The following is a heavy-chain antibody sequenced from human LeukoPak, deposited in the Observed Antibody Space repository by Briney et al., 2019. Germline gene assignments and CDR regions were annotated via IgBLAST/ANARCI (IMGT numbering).Heavy chain of an antibody. V-gene: IGHV1-46*01. CDR2: INPSGGST. Sequence: ASVKVSCKASGYTFTSYYMHWVRQAPGQGLEWMGIINPSGGSTGYAQKFQGRVTMTRDTSTSTVYMELSSLRSEDTAVYYCARAGNVQLLSTVSWGQGTLVTVSS. CDR1: GYTFTSYY. D-gene: IGHD2-2*01. CDR3: ARAGNVQLLSTVS. J-gene: IGHJ4*02.